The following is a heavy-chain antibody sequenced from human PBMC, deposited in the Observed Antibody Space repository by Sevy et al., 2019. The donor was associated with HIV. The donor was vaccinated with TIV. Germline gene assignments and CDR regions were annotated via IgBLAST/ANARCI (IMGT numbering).Heavy chain of an antibody. CDR3: ARGPGYCSSTSCSNYAFDI. D-gene: IGHD2-2*01. CDR2: INHSGST. CDR1: GGSFSGYY. J-gene: IGHJ3*02. V-gene: IGHV4-34*01. Sequence: SETLSLTCAVYGGSFSGYYWSWIRQPPGKGLEWIGEINHSGSTNYNPSLKSRVTISVDTSKNQFSLKLSSVTAADTAVYYCARGPGYCSSTSCSNYAFDIWGQGTMVTVSS.